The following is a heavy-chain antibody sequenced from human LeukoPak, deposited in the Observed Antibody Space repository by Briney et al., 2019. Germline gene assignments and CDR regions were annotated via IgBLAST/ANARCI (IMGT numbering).Heavy chain of an antibody. V-gene: IGHV3-23*01. CDR3: TRDHITSWQIDF. CDR2: ISGSGGST. Sequence: PGGSLRLSCAASGFIFDHYGMYWVRQAPGKGLEWVSAISGSGGSTYYADSVKGRFTISRDNSKNTLYLQMNSLRAEDTAVYYCTRDHITSWQIDFWGQGTMVTVSS. D-gene: IGHD2-2*01. CDR1: GFIFDHYG. J-gene: IGHJ4*02.